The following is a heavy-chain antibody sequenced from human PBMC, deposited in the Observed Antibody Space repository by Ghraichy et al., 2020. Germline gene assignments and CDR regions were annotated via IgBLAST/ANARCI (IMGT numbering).Heavy chain of an antibody. CDR3: ACLRLGQGGRGY. D-gene: IGHD1-26*01. CDR1: GASMNDFH. J-gene: IGHJ4*02. CDR2: VNFDGST. V-gene: IGHV4-4*09. Sequence: SETLSLSCTVSGASMNDFHWSWIRQPPRGGLQWIGNVNFDGSTNYNPSLKNRLTISMDTSKNHYSMRLTSVTAGDTAIYYCACLRLGQGGRGYWGQGSLVTVSS.